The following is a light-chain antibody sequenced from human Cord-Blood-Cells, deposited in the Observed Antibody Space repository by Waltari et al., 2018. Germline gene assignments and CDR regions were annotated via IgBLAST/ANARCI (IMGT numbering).Light chain of an antibody. CDR2: AAS. V-gene: IGKV1-9*01. CDR1: QGISSY. J-gene: IGKJ3*01. CDR3: QQLNSYPPFT. Sequence: DIQLTQSPSYLHASVGDRVTITCRASQGISSYLAWYQQKPGKAPKLLIYAASTLQSGVPSRFSGSGSGTEFTLTISSLQPEDFATYYCQQLNSYPPFTFGPGTKVDIK.